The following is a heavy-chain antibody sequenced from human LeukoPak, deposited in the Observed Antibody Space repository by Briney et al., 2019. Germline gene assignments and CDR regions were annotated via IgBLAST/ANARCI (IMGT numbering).Heavy chain of an antibody. CDR1: GFTFSSYG. Sequence: GGSLRLSCAASGFTFSSYGMHWVRQAPGKGLEWVAVIWYDGSNKYYADSVKGRFTISRDNSKNTLYLQMNSLRAEDTAVYYCARDTHDSSGYYLYYWGQGTLVTVSS. CDR2: IWYDGSNK. V-gene: IGHV3-33*01. D-gene: IGHD3-22*01. J-gene: IGHJ4*02. CDR3: ARDTHDSSGYYLYY.